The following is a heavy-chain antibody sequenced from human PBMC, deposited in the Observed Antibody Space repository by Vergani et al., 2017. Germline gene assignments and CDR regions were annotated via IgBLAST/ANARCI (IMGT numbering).Heavy chain of an antibody. D-gene: IGHD5-12*01. CDR3: AKSNPRNSGYDYRYYYHAMDV. V-gene: IGHV3-23*01. CDR2: ISGSGGST. J-gene: IGHJ6*02. Sequence: EVQLLESGGDLVQPGGSLRLSCAASGFTFNHYAMNWVRQAPGKGLEWVSGISGSGGSTYYAGSVKGRFTISRDSSKNTLYLQMISLSAGDTAVYYCAKSNPRNSGYDYRYYYHAMDVWGQGTTVTVSS. CDR1: GFTFNHYA.